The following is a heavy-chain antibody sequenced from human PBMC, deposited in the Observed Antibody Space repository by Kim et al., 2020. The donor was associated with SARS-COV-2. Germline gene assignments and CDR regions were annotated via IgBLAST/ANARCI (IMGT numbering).Heavy chain of an antibody. J-gene: IGHJ5*02. CDR2: INVGNDDR. CDR1: GYTFTSYT. D-gene: IGHD2-15*01. CDR3: ARGYCSGGSGYLRERFDP. Sequence: DSVKVSCKASGYTFTSYTIHWVRHAPGQGLEWMGWINVGNDDRKYSQNFQGRVTITRDTSATTAYMELSSLTTEDTAVYYCARGYCSGGSGYLRERFDPW. V-gene: IGHV1-3*01.